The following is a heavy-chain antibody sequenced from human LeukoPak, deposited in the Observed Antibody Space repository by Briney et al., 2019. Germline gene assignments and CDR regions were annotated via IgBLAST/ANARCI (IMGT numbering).Heavy chain of an antibody. CDR2: ISSSSSYI. D-gene: IGHD6-13*01. CDR1: GFTFSSYS. V-gene: IGHV3-21*01. Sequence: PGGSLRLSCAASGFTFSSYSMNWVRQAPGKGLEWVSSISSSSSYIYYADSVKGRFTLSRDNAKNSLYLQMNSLRAEDTAVYYCARDSIAAEQNWFDPWGQGTLVTVSS. J-gene: IGHJ5*02. CDR3: ARDSIAAEQNWFDP.